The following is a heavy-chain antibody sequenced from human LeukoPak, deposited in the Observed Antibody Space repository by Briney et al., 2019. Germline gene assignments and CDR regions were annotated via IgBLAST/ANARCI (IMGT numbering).Heavy chain of an antibody. CDR3: AKRIGYSGYYFDY. V-gene: IGHV3-23*01. D-gene: IGHD5-12*01. Sequence: GGSLRLSCAASGFTFSSYAMSWVRQAPGKGLEWVSAISGSGGSTYYADSVKGRFTISRDNSKNTQYLQMNSLRAEDTAVYYCAKRIGYSGYYFDYWAREPWSPSPQ. J-gene: IGHJ4*02. CDR2: ISGSGGST. CDR1: GFTFSSYA.